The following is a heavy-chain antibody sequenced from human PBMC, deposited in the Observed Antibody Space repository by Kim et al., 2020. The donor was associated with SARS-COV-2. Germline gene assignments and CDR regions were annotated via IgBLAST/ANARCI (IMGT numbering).Heavy chain of an antibody. J-gene: IGHJ4*02. CDR1: GYTFTSYG. CDR2: ISAYNGNT. D-gene: IGHD6-13*01. Sequence: ASVKVSCKASGYTFTSYGISWMRQAPGQGLEWLGWISAYNGNTNYAQKLQGRVTMTTDTSTSTAYMELSSLRSDDKAVYYCARDEWYSSSWYDFGDWGQGALVNVS. CDR3: ARDEWYSSSWYDFGD. V-gene: IGHV1-18*01.